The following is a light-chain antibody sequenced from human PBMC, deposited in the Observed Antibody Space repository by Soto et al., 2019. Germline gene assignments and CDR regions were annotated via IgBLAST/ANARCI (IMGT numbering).Light chain of an antibody. J-gene: IGLJ1*01. V-gene: IGLV2-14*03. CDR2: DVS. CDR1: SSDVVGYNY. CDR3: SSYTTSNTRQIV. Sequence: QSALTQPASVSGSPGQSINISCTGTSSDVVGYNYVSWYQHHPGKAPKLIIYDVSNRPSGVSNPFSGSKSGNTASLTISGLQPEYEADYYCSSYTTSNTRQIVFGTGTKVTVL.